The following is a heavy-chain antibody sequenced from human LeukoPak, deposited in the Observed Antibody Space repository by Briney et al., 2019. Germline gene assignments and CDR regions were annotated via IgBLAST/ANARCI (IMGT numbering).Heavy chain of an antibody. CDR1: GDSISGFY. D-gene: IGHD1-26*01. V-gene: IGHV4-59*08. J-gene: IGHJ3*02. CDR3: ARHQWVPAFDI. Sequence: SETLSLTCTVSGDSISGFYWNWIRQSPGKGLEWIGYMHYSGSTNYNPSLKSRVSITVDTSKNEFSLKLSSVTAADTAVYYCARHQWVPAFDIWGHGTMVTVSS. CDR2: MHYSGST.